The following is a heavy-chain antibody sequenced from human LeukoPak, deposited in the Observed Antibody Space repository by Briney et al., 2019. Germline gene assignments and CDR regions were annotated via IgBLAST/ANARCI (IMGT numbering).Heavy chain of an antibody. CDR1: GGTFSSYA. CDR3: ARVAKHYYYYGMDV. CDR2: IIPILGIA. J-gene: IGHJ6*02. V-gene: IGHV1-69*04. Sequence: GASVKVSCKASGGTFSSYAISWVRQAPGQGLEWMGRIIPILGIANYAQKFQGRVTITADKSTSTAYMELSSLRSEDTAVYYCARVAKHYYYYGMDVWGQGTTVTVSS.